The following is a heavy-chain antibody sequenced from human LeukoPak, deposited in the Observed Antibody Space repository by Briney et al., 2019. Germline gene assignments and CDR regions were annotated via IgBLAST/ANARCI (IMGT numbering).Heavy chain of an antibody. CDR3: ARCIMRRYDF. V-gene: IGHV4-59*11. J-gene: IGHJ4*02. CDR2: IYNSGST. Sequence: SETSSLTCTVSGDSISSHYWSWIRQPPGKGLEWIGYIYNSGSTNYNPSLKSRVTISVDTSKNQFSLKLSSVTAADTAVYFCARCIMRRYDFWGQGTLVSVSS. D-gene: IGHD1-14*01. CDR1: GDSISSHY.